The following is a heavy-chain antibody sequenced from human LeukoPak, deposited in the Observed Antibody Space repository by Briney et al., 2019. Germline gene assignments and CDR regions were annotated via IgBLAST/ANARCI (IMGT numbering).Heavy chain of an antibody. CDR2: IFHTGST. CDR3: ARDTRDAFDI. J-gene: IGHJ3*02. V-gene: IGHV4-30-2*06. CDR1: GGSINTGGYH. Sequence: SETLSLTCSVSGGSINTGGYHWSWIRQSPAKGLEWIGYIFHTGSTNYNPSLKSRVTISVDTSKNQFSLKLRSVTAADTAVYYCARDTRDAFDIWGQGTMVTVSS.